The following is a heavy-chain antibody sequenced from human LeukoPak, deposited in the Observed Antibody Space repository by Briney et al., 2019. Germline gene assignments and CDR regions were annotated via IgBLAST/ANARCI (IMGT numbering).Heavy chain of an antibody. V-gene: IGHV4-61*02. CDR1: GGSISSGSYY. Sequence: SETLSHTCTVSGGSISSGSYYWSWIRQPAGKGLEWIGRIYTSGNTNYNPSLKSRVTISVDTSKNQFSLKLSSVTAADTAVYYCARDTSTIGYCSSTSCLGVFDFWGQGALVTVSS. CDR3: ARDTSTIGYCSSTSCLGVFDF. D-gene: IGHD2-2*03. CDR2: IYTSGNT. J-gene: IGHJ4*02.